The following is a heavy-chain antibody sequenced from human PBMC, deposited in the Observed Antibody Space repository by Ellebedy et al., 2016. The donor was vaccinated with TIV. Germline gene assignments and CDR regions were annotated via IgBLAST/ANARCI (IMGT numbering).Heavy chain of an antibody. D-gene: IGHD1-14*01. Sequence: GESLKISCAASGFTFNNYAMSWVRQAPGKGLEWVSGFGVSGDTTYYIDSVKGRFTISRDNSKNTVYLQMDSLRAEDTAIYYCARGRSGTYIHHAFDYWGRGTLVTVSS. CDR1: GFTFNNYA. J-gene: IGHJ4*02. CDR2: FGVSGDTT. V-gene: IGHV3-23*01. CDR3: ARGRSGTYIHHAFDY.